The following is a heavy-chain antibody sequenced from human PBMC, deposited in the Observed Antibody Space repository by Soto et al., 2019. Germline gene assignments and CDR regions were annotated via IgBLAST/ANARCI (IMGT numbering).Heavy chain of an antibody. CDR1: GGTFSGFY. CDR2: INPNSGGT. J-gene: IGHJ4*02. Sequence: GASVKVSCKASGGTFSGFYVHWVRQAPGQGLEWMGWINPNSGGTKSAEKFQGRVTMTRDTSISTAYMELSRLTSDDTAVYYCASAAVTGTAGLDFWGQGTQVTVSS. CDR3: ASAAVTGTAGLDF. V-gene: IGHV1-2*02. D-gene: IGHD6-19*01.